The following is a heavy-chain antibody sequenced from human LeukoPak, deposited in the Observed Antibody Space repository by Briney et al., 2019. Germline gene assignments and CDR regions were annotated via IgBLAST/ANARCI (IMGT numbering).Heavy chain of an antibody. D-gene: IGHD3-22*01. CDR3: ARGHYYDSSGYYGSVLVVYYFDY. CDR2: INHSGST. J-gene: IGHJ4*02. CDR1: GGSFSGYY. Sequence: SETLSLTCAVCGGSFSGYYWSWIRQPPGKGLEWIGEINHSGSTNYNPSLKSRVTISVDTSKNQFSLKLSSVTAADTAVYYCARGHYYDSSGYYGSVLVVYYFDYWGQGTLVTVSS. V-gene: IGHV4-34*01.